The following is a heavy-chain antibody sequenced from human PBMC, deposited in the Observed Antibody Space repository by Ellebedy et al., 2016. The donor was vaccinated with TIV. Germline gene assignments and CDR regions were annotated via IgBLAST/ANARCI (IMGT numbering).Heavy chain of an antibody. V-gene: IGHV3-13*01. D-gene: IGHD2-21*01. CDR3: ARVRFGDTAVDY. CDR1: GFTFSSYD. CDR2: IGTAGDT. Sequence: GGSLRLSCAASGFTFSSYDMHWVRQGTGKGLEWVSAIGTAGDTYYPGSVKGRFTISREHAKNSLYLQITSLRAEDTAVYYCARVRFGDTAVDYWGQGTLVTVSS. J-gene: IGHJ4*03.